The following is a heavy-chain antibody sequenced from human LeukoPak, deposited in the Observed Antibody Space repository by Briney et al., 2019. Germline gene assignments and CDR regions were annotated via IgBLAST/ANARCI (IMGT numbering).Heavy chain of an antibody. D-gene: IGHD2-8*01. V-gene: IGHV3-23*01. Sequence: GSLRLSCAASGFTFSSYAMSWVRQAPGKGLEWVSAISGSGGSTFYADSAKGRYTISRDNSKNTLYLQMNSLRVEDTAVYYCARDSNGPGYWGQGTLVTVSS. CDR2: ISGSGGST. J-gene: IGHJ4*02. CDR1: GFTFSSYA. CDR3: ARDSNGPGY.